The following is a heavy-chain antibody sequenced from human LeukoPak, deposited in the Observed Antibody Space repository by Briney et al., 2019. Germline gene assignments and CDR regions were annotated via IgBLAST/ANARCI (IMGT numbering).Heavy chain of an antibody. J-gene: IGHJ4*02. CDR1: GFTFRDSW. CDR3: TKALDF. Sequence: GGSLRLSCAASGFTFRDSWMDWFRQAPGKGLEWVANINQDGSETYYVDSAKGRFTISRDNAKNSLYLQMDSLRVEDTAMYYCTKALDFWGQGTLVTVSS. V-gene: IGHV3-7*01. CDR2: INQDGSET.